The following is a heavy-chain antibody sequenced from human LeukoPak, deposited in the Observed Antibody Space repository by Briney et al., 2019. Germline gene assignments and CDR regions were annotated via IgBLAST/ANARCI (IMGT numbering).Heavy chain of an antibody. CDR3: ARVRRGLIRLLGMADWSDP. D-gene: IGHD1-26*01. Sequence: PSETLSLTCVVSGVSITTDYWSWVRQPAGKGLEYIGRVHARGDSNYSPSLKSRVTMSVDTSKNLFSLNLDSVTAADTAVYYCARVRRGLIRLLGMADWSDPWGQGTLVTVSS. J-gene: IGHJ5*02. V-gene: IGHV4-4*07. CDR2: VHARGDS. CDR1: GVSITTDY.